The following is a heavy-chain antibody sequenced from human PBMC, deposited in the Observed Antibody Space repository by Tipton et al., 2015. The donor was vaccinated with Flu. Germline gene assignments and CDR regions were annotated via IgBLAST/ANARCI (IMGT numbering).Heavy chain of an antibody. Sequence: TLSLTCGVSNDSVSSGCYWGWIRQPPGRGLEWIGTICYSGNTYYNPSLKSRLTMSVDTSKNQFSLRLSSVTAADTAVYYCARSTYYYGSGSSDFWGPGTLVTVSS. J-gene: IGHJ4*02. CDR3: ARSTYYYGSGSSDF. CDR1: NDSVSSGCY. V-gene: IGHV4-38-2*01. CDR2: ICYSGNT. D-gene: IGHD3-10*01.